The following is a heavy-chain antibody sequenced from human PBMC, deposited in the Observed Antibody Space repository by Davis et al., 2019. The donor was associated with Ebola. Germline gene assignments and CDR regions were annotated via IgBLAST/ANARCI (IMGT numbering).Heavy chain of an antibody. CDR1: GGSFSGYY. CDR2: IYHSGST. V-gene: IGHV4-34*01. Sequence: SETLSLTCAVYGGSFSGYYWSWIRQPPGKGLEWIGEIYHSGSTNYNPSLKSRVTISVDRSKNQFSLKLSSVTAADTAVYYCAKCRSGGSCYYGMDVWGQGTTVTVSS. D-gene: IGHD2-15*01. CDR3: AKCRSGGSCYYGMDV. J-gene: IGHJ6*02.